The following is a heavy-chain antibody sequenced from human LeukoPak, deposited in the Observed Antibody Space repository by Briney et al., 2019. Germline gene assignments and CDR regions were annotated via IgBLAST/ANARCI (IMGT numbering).Heavy chain of an antibody. CDR1: GFTFSSYA. J-gene: IGHJ1*01. D-gene: IGHD1-1*01. V-gene: IGHV3-23*01. CDR2: ISGSGGST. Sequence: SGGSLRLSCAASGFTFSSYAMSWVRQAPGKGLEWVSAISGSGGSTYYADSVKGRFTISRDNSKNTLYLQMNSLRAEDTAVYYRAKPPPGTKPPAEYFQHWGQGTLVTVSS. CDR3: AKPPPGTKPPAEYFQH.